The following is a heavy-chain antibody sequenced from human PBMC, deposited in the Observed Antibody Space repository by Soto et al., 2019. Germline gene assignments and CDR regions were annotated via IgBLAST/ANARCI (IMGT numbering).Heavy chain of an antibody. Sequence: SETLSLTCTVSGGSISSYYWGWIRQPPGKGLEWIGSIYYSGSTYYNPSLKSRVTISVDTSKNQFSLKLSSVTAADTAVYYCARHTYYYGMDVWGQGTTVTVSS. CDR2: IYYSGST. CDR3: ARHTYYYGMDV. J-gene: IGHJ6*02. CDR1: GGSISSYY. V-gene: IGHV4-39*01.